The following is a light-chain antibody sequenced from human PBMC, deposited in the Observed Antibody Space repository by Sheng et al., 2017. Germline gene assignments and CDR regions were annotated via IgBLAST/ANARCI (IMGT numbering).Light chain of an antibody. CDR3: QQYHSSPFT. V-gene: IGKV3-15*01. CDR2: AAS. CDR1: QTIDSK. J-gene: IGKJ3*01. Sequence: EVVMTQSPATLSVSPGERATLSCRASQTIDSKLAWYQQKPGQAPRLLIYAASTRATGIPPRFSGRGSGTEFTLTIGSLQSEDFAVYYCQQYHSSPFTFGPGTKVDIK.